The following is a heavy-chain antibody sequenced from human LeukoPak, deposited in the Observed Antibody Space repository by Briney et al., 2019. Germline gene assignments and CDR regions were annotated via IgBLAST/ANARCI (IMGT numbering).Heavy chain of an antibody. J-gene: IGHJ4*02. CDR2: ISAYNGNT. CDR3: ARVAYGGNKRGFDY. CDR1: GYTFTSYG. Sequence: ASVKVSCKASGYTFTSYGISWVRQAPGQGLEWMGWISAYNGNTNYAQKFQGRVTITTDESTSTAYMELSSLRSEDTAVYYCARVAYGGNKRGFDYWGQGTLVTVSS. D-gene: IGHD4-23*01. V-gene: IGHV1-18*01.